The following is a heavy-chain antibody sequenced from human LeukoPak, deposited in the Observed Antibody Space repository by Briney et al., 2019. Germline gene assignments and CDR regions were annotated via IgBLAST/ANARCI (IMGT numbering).Heavy chain of an antibody. Sequence: ASVKVSCKVSGYSLTELSMHWVRQAPGKGLEWMGGFDPEDGETIYAQKFQGRVTMTEDTSTDTAYMELSSLRSEDTAVYYCATFTPLRYFDWLLEGDYWGQATRVTVSS. J-gene: IGHJ4*02. CDR3: ATFTPLRYFDWLLEGDY. V-gene: IGHV1-24*01. CDR2: FDPEDGET. CDR1: GYSLTELS. D-gene: IGHD3-9*01.